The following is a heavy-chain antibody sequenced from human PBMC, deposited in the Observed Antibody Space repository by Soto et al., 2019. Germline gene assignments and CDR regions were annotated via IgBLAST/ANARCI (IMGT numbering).Heavy chain of an antibody. CDR2: IMPIIGTA. V-gene: IGHV1-69*01. J-gene: IGHJ4*02. CDR1: GGTFSCYA. D-gene: IGHD6-6*01. Sequence: QVQLVQSGAEVKKPGSSVKVSCKASGGTFSCYAINWVRQLPGQGLEWMGGIMPIIGTANYAQMFQSRVTITADESTSTAYMELSSLRSEDTAVYYCARGGYSSSYRLDYWGQGTLVTVSS. CDR3: ARGGYSSSYRLDY.